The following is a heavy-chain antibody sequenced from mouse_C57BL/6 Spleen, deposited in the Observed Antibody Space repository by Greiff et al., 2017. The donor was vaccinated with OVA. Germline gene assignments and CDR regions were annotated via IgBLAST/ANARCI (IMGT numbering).Heavy chain of an antibody. CDR3: ARAPDGYYWFAY. Sequence: VQLQQSGAELVKPGASVKISCKASGYAFSSYWMNWVKQRPGKGLEWIGQIYPGDGDTNYNGKFKGKATLTADKSSSTAYMQLSSLTSEDSAVYFCARAPDGYYWFAYWGQGTLVTVSA. V-gene: IGHV1-80*01. J-gene: IGHJ3*01. D-gene: IGHD2-3*01. CDR1: GYAFSSYW. CDR2: IYPGDGDT.